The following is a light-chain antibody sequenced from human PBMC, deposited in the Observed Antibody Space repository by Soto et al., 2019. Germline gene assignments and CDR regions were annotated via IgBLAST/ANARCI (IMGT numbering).Light chain of an antibody. CDR2: DAS. V-gene: IGKV3-15*01. CDR3: QQYKKWPRT. Sequence: IGMSESPATLSLSPGERANLSCSASQSVSSNFAWYQQKPGQAPRLLIYDASTRATGIPARFSGSGSGTEFTLTISSLQSEDFAVYYCQQYKKWPRTFGHGTKVDIK. J-gene: IGKJ1*01. CDR1: QSVSSN.